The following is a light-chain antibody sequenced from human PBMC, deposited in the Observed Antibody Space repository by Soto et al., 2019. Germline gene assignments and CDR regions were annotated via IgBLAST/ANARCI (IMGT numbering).Light chain of an antibody. CDR2: GAS. CDR3: QQYGSPST. Sequence: EILFTQAPATPSVSPGDRAPPSFRAGQPLNNNVAWYQHKPGRAPRLLIYGASTRATGISARFSGSGSGTDFTLTISRLEPEDFAVYYCQQYGSPSTFGQGTRLEIK. V-gene: IGKV3-20*01. J-gene: IGKJ5*01. CDR1: QPLNNN.